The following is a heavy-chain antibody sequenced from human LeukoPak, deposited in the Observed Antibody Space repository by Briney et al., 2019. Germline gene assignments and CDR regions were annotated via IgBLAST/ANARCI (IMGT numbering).Heavy chain of an antibody. CDR1: GYTFTSYD. J-gene: IGHJ6*03. Sequence: GASVKVSCKASGYTFTSYDINWVRQATGQGLEWMGWMNPNSGNTGYAQKFQGRVTITRNTSISTAYMELSSLRSEDTAVYYCARAPRGYSYGPSPFYYYYYYMDVWGKGTTVTVSS. V-gene: IGHV1-8*03. CDR2: MNPNSGNT. D-gene: IGHD5-18*01. CDR3: ARAPRGYSYGPSPFYYYYYYMDV.